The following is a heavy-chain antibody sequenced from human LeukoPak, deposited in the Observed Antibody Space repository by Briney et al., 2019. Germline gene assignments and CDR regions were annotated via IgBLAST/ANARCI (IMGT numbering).Heavy chain of an antibody. D-gene: IGHD6-6*01. J-gene: IGHJ4*02. CDR2: INYSGST. CDR1: GGSFSGNY. Sequence: PSETLSLTCAVYGGSFSGNYWSWIRQPPGKGLEWIGEINYSGSTNYNPSVKSRVTISVDTSKNQFSLKLSSVTAADTAVYYCARHSGAARPYRNWGQGTLVTVSS. CDR3: ARHSGAARPYRN. V-gene: IGHV4-34*01.